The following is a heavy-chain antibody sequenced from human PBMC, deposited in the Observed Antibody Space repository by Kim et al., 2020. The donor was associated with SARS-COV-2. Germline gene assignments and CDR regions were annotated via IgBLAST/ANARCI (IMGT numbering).Heavy chain of an antibody. Sequence: SETLSLTCAVYGGSFSGYYWSWIRQPPGKGLEWIGEINHSGSTNYNPSLKSRVTISVDTSKNQFSLKLSSVTAADTAVYYCARARLIQREHNYFDYWGQGTLVTVSS. J-gene: IGHJ4*02. D-gene: IGHD5-18*01. CDR2: INHSGST. CDR1: GGSFSGYY. V-gene: IGHV4-34*01. CDR3: ARARLIQREHNYFDY.